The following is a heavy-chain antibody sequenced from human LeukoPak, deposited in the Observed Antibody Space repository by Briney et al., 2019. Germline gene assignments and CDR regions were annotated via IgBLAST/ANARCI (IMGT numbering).Heavy chain of an antibody. J-gene: IGHJ5*02. CDR3: ARARHPNWFDP. CDR2: IYYSGSS. CDR1: GGSVSSGSYY. V-gene: IGHV4-61*01. Sequence: PSETLSLTCTVSGGSVSSGSYYWSWIRQPPGKGLEWIGYIYYSGSSNYNPYLKSRVTISVDTSKNQFSLKLSSATAADTAVYYCARARHPNWFDPWGQGTLVTVSS.